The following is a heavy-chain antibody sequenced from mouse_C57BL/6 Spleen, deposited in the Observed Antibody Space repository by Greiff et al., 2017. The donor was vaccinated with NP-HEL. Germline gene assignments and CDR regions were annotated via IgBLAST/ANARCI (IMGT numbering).Heavy chain of an antibody. Sequence: QVQLQQPGAELVKPGASVKLSCKASGYTFTSYWMHWVKQRPGRGLEWIGRIAPNSGGTKYNEKFKSKATLTVDKPSSTAYMQLSSLTSEDSAVYYCARSTVVATDYFDYWGQGTTLTVSS. D-gene: IGHD1-1*01. V-gene: IGHV1-72*01. CDR3: ARSTVVATDYFDY. CDR1: GYTFTSYW. CDR2: IAPNSGGT. J-gene: IGHJ2*01.